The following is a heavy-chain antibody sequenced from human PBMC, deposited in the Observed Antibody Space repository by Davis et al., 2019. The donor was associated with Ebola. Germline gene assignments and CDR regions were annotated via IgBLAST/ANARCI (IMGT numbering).Heavy chain of an antibody. CDR2: FSGTGGTT. V-gene: IGHV3-23*01. Sequence: PGGSLRLSFAPSGVSFLSSAMSWVRQAPGKGLDWFSSFSGTGGTTYYAEFVEGRFTISRDNTKSTLHLQMNSRRVEDTSIYYCAKDADEDDYVLFDNWSQGALVSVSS. D-gene: IGHD4-17*01. CDR3: AKDADEDDYVLFDN. CDR1: GVSFLSSA. J-gene: IGHJ4*02.